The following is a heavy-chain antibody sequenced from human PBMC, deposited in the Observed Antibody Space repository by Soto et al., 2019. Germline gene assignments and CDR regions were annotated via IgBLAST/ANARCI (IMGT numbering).Heavy chain of an antibody. CDR3: GHRLGYGSRSDYFDH. V-gene: IGHV2-5*02. CDR1: GFSLSTSGVG. D-gene: IGHD3-10*01. CDR2: IYWDDDK. Sequence: QITLKESGPTLVKPTQTLTLTCTFSGFSLSTSGVGAGWIRQPPGKALEWLVVIYWDDDKRYSPSLKIRLTTSKDTYKSQERRTMTNLDRVDRATYYCGHRLGYGSRSDYFDHRCQGTLVTVSS. J-gene: IGHJ4*02.